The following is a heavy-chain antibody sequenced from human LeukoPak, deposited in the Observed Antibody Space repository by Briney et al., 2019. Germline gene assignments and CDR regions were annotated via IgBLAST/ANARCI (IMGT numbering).Heavy chain of an antibody. CDR1: GYTFTDYY. CDR3: ARVSAMVRGADAFDI. D-gene: IGHD3-10*01. V-gene: IGHV1-2*02. CDR2: LNPNSGDT. J-gene: IGHJ3*02. Sequence: ASVKVSCTASGYTFTDYYMHWVRQAPGQGLEWMGWLNPNSGDTNYAQKFQGRVTMTRDTSISTAYMELSRLRSDDTAVYYCARVSAMVRGADAFDIWGQGTMVTVSS.